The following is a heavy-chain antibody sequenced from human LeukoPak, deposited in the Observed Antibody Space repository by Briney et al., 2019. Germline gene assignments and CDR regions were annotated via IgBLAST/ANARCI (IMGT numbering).Heavy chain of an antibody. CDR3: TRLFAGNWFDP. J-gene: IGHJ5*02. CDR1: GFTFSGSA. Sequence: GGSLRLSCAASGFTFSGSAMHWVRQASGKGLEWIGRIRSKSNSYATAYAASVKGRFTISRDDSQNTAYLQMNSLKTEDTAVYYCTRLFAGNWFDPWGQGTLVTVSS. CDR2: IRSKSNSYAT. V-gene: IGHV3-73*01.